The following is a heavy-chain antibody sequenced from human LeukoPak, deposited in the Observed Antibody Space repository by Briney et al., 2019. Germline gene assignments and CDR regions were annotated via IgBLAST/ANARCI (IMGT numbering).Heavy chain of an antibody. CDR2: INPSGGST. D-gene: IGHD2-2*01. CDR3: ARDTPLYGSSTSGATFDY. Sequence: ASVKVSCKASGYTFTGYYMHWVRQAPGQGLEWMGIINPSGGSTSYAQKFQGRVTMTRDTSTSTVYMELSSLRSEDTAVYYCARDTPLYGSSTSGATFDYWGQGTLVTVSS. CDR1: GYTFTGYY. V-gene: IGHV1-46*01. J-gene: IGHJ4*02.